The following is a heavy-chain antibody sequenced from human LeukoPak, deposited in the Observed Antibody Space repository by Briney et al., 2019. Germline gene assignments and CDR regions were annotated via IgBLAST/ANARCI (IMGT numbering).Heavy chain of an antibody. CDR3: ARYIRGPDYYIDV. CDR2: VSYSGST. Sequence: SETLSLTCTASGGSLSSDYCSWIRQPPGKGLEWIGYVSYSGSTNYNPSLNSRLTISLDTSKTRFSLKLSSVTAADTAKYFCARYIRGPDYYIDVWGRGTTVTVSS. V-gene: IGHV4-59*01. CDR1: GGSLSSDY. J-gene: IGHJ6*03. D-gene: IGHD1-14*01.